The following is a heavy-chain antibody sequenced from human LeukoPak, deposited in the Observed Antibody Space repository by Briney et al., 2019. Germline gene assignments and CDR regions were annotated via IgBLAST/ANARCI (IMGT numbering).Heavy chain of an antibody. CDR3: ARGGGAFDY. Sequence: PSETLSLTCAVYGGSFSGYYWSWIRQPPGKGLEWVGEINHSGSTNYNPSLKSRVTISVDTSKNQFSLKLSSVTAADTAVYYCARGGGAFDYWGQGTLVTVSS. J-gene: IGHJ4*02. V-gene: IGHV4-34*01. CDR1: GGSFSGYY. CDR2: INHSGST. D-gene: IGHD2-21*01.